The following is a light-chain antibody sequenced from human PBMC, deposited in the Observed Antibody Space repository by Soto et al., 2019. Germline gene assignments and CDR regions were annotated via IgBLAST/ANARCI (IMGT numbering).Light chain of an antibody. Sequence: DIQMTQSPSSLSASVGDTVTITCRASQDINIYLAWFQQRPGKAPRSLISAASTLQSGVPSKFSGSGSGTDFTLTISSLQPEDFATCYCQQLYRYPITFGQGTRLEI. CDR3: QQLYRYPIT. CDR2: AAS. J-gene: IGKJ5*01. CDR1: QDINIY. V-gene: IGKV1-16*02.